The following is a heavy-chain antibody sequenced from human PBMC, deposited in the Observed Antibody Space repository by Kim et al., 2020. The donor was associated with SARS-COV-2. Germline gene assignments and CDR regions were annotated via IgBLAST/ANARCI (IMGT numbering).Heavy chain of an antibody. J-gene: IGHJ4*02. V-gene: IGHV3-23*01. Sequence: GGSLRLSCAASGFTFSTFDMSWVRQAPGKGLKWVSIMKRPDGSTYYAESVKGRFTVSRDNARNTLYLQMNSLRADDTAVYYCVKGAWLDYWGPGTLVTVSS. CDR1: GFTFSTFD. CDR2: MKRPDGST. CDR3: VKGAWLDY. D-gene: IGHD3-22*01.